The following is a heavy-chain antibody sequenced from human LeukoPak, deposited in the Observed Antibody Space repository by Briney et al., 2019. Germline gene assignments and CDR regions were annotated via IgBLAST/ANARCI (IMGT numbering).Heavy chain of an antibody. CDR2: IIPIPGIA. J-gene: IGHJ4*02. CDR1: GCTFSSYT. D-gene: IGHD6-13*01. Sequence: SVKVSCKASGCTFSSYTISWVRQAPGQGLEWIGRIIPIPGIANYAQKFQGRVTITADKSTSTAYMELSSLRSEDTTVYYCARAMGIAEAGLDYWGQGTLVTVSS. V-gene: IGHV1-69*02. CDR3: ARAMGIAEAGLDY.